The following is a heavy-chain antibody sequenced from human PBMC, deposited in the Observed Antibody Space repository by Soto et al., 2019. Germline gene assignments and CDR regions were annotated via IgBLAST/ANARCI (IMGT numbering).Heavy chain of an antibody. J-gene: IGHJ4*02. CDR3: ARGSENYDYVWGSYSYYFDY. V-gene: IGHV1-3*01. Sequence: ASVKVSCKASGYTFTSYAMHWVRQAPGQRLEWMGWINAGNGNTKYSQKFQGRVTITRDTSASTAYMELGSLRSEDTAVYYCARGSENYDYVWGSYSYYFDYWGQGTLVTVSS. CDR2: INAGNGNT. CDR1: GYTFTSYA. D-gene: IGHD3-16*01.